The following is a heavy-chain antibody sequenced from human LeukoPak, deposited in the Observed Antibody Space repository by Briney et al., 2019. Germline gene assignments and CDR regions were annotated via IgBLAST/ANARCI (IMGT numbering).Heavy chain of an antibody. J-gene: IGHJ4*02. V-gene: IGHV3-15*01. CDR1: GFTFSNAW. CDR3: TTAPTRGVMYFDY. D-gene: IGHD3-10*01. CDR2: IKSKTDGGTT. Sequence: GGSLRLSCAASGFTFSNAWMSWVRQAPGKGLEWVGRIKSKTDGGTTDYAAPVKGRFTISRDDSKNTLYLQMNSLKTEDTAVYYCTTAPTRGVMYFDYWGQGTLVTVSS.